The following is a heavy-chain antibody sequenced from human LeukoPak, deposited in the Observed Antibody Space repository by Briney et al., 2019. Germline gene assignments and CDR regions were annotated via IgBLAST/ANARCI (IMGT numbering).Heavy chain of an antibody. Sequence: PSETLSLTCTVPGGSISGYYWSWIRQPPGKGLEWIGYIYYSGYTIYNPSLKSRVTISVDTSKNQFSLKLSSVTAADTAVYYCARAAHYDSSATWYFDLWGRGTLVTVSS. CDR3: ARAAHYDSSATWYFDL. V-gene: IGHV4-59*01. CDR2: IYYSGYT. CDR1: GGSISGYY. D-gene: IGHD3-22*01. J-gene: IGHJ2*01.